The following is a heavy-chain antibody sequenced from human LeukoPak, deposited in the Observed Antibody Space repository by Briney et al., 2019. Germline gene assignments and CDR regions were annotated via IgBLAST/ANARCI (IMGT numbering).Heavy chain of an antibody. V-gene: IGHV1-18*01. D-gene: IGHD3-10*01. CDR1: GYTFTSYG. CDR3: ARGRIRYYGSGSYYNDAFDI. J-gene: IGHJ3*02. CDR2: ISAYNGNT. Sequence: ASVKVSCKASGYTFTSYGISWVRQAPGQGLEWMGWISAYNGNTNYAQKLQGRVTMTTDTSTSTAYMELRSLRSDDTAVYYCARGRIRYYGSGSYYNDAFDIWGQGTMVTVSS.